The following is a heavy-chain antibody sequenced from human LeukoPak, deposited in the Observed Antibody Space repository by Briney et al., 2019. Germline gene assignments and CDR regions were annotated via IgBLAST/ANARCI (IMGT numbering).Heavy chain of an antibody. V-gene: IGHV4-59*01. J-gene: IGHJ4*02. CDR1: GGSISNYH. CDR2: IYYSGST. D-gene: IGHD2/OR15-2a*01. CDR3: ARDRRYFSF. Sequence: SETLSLTCTVSGGSISNYHWNWIRQPPGKGLEWIGYIYYSGSTNYNPSLKSRVTTSVNTSKNQFSLKLSPVTAAGTAVYYCARDRRYFSFWGQGTLVTVSS.